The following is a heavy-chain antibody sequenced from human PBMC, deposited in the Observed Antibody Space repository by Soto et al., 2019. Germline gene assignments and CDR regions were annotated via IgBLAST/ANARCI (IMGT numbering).Heavy chain of an antibody. Sequence: QVQLQQWGAGLLKPSETLSLSCAVSGGTFNDFYWSWIRQPPGTGLEWIGEINHRGTTTYHPSLKSRVTMSLDTSKKQFSLTLTSVTAADTAVYYCARGYGLGSFFNYWDQGTLVTVSS. CDR2: INHRGTT. J-gene: IGHJ4*02. V-gene: IGHV4-34*01. D-gene: IGHD3-10*01. CDR3: ARGYGLGSFFNY. CDR1: GGTFNDFY.